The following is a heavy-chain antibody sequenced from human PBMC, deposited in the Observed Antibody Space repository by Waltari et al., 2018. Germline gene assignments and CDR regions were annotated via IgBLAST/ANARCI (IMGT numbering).Heavy chain of an antibody. CDR2: LSSSGRT. V-gene: IGHV4-61*02. CDR3: ARDYTSSRFAVFDY. CDR1: GGSVNRGIYY. J-gene: IGHJ4*02. D-gene: IGHD2-2*01. Sequence: QVQLQESGPGLVKASQTLSLTCTVSGGSVNRGIYYWSWVRQPAGKGLEWIGGLSSSGRTNYTSSLKSRVTISVDTSKNQFSMRLNYVTAADTAIYYCARDYTSSRFAVFDYWGQGILVTVSS.